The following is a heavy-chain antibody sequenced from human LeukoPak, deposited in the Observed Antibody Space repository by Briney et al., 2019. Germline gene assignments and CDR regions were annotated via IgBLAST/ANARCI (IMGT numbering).Heavy chain of an antibody. CDR1: GGSISSGDYY. CDR3: ARLPHATMIVVVNNDY. D-gene: IGHD3-22*01. J-gene: IGHJ4*02. Sequence: PSQTLSLTCTVSGGSISSGDYYWSWIRQPPGKGLEWIGYIYYSGSTYYNPSLKSRVTISVDTSKNQFSLKLSSVTAADTAVYYYARLPHATMIVVVNNDYWGQGTLVTVSS. V-gene: IGHV4-30-4*01. CDR2: IYYSGST.